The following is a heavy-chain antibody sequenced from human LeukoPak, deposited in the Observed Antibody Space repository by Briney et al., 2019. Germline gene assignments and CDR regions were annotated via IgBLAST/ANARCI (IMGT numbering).Heavy chain of an antibody. D-gene: IGHD6-19*01. CDR2: INHSGST. V-gene: IGHV4-34*01. J-gene: IGHJ1*01. Sequence: SETLSLTCAVYGGSFSGYYWSWIRQPPGKGLEWIGEINHSGSTNYNPSLKSRVTISVDTSKNQFSLKLSSVTAADTAVYYCATQIAVAGPEGYFQHWGQGTLVTVSS. CDR1: GGSFSGYY. CDR3: ATQIAVAGPEGYFQH.